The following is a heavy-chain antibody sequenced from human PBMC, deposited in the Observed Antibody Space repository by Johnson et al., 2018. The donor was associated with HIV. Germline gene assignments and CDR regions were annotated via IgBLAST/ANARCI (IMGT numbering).Heavy chain of an antibody. Sequence: QVQLVESGGGVVQPGRSLRLSCAASGFTFSSYGMAWVRQAPGKGLEWVTVISFAGVKKYYADSVKGRFTISRDNSKNTLYLQMNSLRAEDTAVYYCAKVLYSSSSDAFDTWGQGTMVTVSS. CDR2: ISFAGVKK. J-gene: IGHJ3*02. CDR3: AKVLYSSSSDAFDT. D-gene: IGHD6-6*01. CDR1: GFTFSSYG. V-gene: IGHV3-30*18.